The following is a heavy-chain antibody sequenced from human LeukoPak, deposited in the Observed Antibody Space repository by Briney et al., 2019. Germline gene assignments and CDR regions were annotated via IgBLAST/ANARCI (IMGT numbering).Heavy chain of an antibody. V-gene: IGHV1-46*01. CDR3: ARETPMATFDY. Sequence: ASVKVSCKASGYTFTSYYIHWVRQAPGQGLEWVGTINPSGGNTNYAQRFQGRVTMTRDRSTSTVYMELSSLRSDDKAVYYCARETPMATFDYWGQGTLVTVSS. CDR1: GYTFTSYY. J-gene: IGHJ4*02. D-gene: IGHD5-18*01. CDR2: INPSGGNT.